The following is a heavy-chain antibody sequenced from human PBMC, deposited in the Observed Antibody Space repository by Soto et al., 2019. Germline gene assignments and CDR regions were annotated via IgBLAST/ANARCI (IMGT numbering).Heavy chain of an antibody. CDR2: VANDGSNQ. CDR1: GFTFSSYG. Sequence: QVQLVESGGGVVQPGRSLRLSCAASGFTFSSYGMQWVRQSPGEGPELVAIVANDGSNQYYAESVKGRFTMSRDNSKTTVFLEMDSLRPEDTAVYYCARSSGGSSWYPPDYWGQGTLVTVSS. J-gene: IGHJ4*02. V-gene: IGHV3-30*03. D-gene: IGHD6-13*01. CDR3: ARSSGGSSWYPPDY.